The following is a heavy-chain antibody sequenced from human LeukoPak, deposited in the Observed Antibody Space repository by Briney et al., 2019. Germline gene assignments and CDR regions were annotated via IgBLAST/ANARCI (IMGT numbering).Heavy chain of an antibody. CDR2: INPNSGGT. Sequence: GASVKVSCKASGYTFTGYFMHWVRQAPGQGLEWMGWINPNSGGTNYAQKFPGRVTMTRDTSTSTAYMELSRLRSDDTAVYYCARLNDRVPDYWGQGTLVTVSS. CDR1: GYTFTGYF. D-gene: IGHD1-14*01. CDR3: ARLNDRVPDY. V-gene: IGHV1-2*02. J-gene: IGHJ4*02.